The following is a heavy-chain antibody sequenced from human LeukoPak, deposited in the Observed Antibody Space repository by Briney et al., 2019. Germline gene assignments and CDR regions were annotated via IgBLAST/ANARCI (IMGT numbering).Heavy chain of an antibody. D-gene: IGHD4-23*01. Sequence: GASVKVSCKDSGSTFTTYGINWVRHAPGQGLEWMGWISGYNGNTNYAQKLQGRVTMTTDTSTTTAYMELRSLRSDDTAMYYCARVDYGGHPDYWGQGTLVTVSS. CDR3: ARVDYGGHPDY. J-gene: IGHJ4*02. V-gene: IGHV1-18*01. CDR2: ISGYNGNT. CDR1: GSTFTTYG.